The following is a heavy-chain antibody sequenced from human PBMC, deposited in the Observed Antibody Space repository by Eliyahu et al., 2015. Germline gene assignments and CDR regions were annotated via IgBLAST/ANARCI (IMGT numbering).Heavy chain of an antibody. D-gene: IGHD5-18*01. Sequence: EVQLVESGGGLIQPGGSLRLSCAASGFTVSSNYMRWVRQAPGKGLEWVSVIYSGGTTYYADSVKGRFTISRDNFKNTVYLQMNSLRTEDTAIYYCAREGYSFNSYWGQGTLVTVSS. CDR1: GFTVSSNY. CDR3: AREGYSFNSY. CDR2: IYSGGTT. J-gene: IGHJ4*02. V-gene: IGHV3-53*01.